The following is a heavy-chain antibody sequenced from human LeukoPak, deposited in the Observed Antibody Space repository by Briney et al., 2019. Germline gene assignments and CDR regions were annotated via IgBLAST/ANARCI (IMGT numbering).Heavy chain of an antibody. CDR3: ARTPLWFGELSPYYFDY. CDR1: GYSISSSNW. CDR2: IYYSGST. D-gene: IGHD3-10*01. Sequence: PSETLSLTCAVSGYSISSSNWWGWIRPPPGKGLEWIGYIYYSGSTNYNPSLKSRVTMSVDTSKNQFSLKLSSVTALDTAVYYCARTPLWFGELSPYYFDYWGQGTLVTVST. J-gene: IGHJ4*02. V-gene: IGHV4-28*06.